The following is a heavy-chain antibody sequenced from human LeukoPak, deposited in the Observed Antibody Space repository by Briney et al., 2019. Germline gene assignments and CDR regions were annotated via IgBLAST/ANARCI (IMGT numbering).Heavy chain of an antibody. J-gene: IGHJ4*02. Sequence: PGGSLRLSCAASGFTFSSHEMNWVRQAPGKGLEWVSYISSSGSTIYYADSVKGRFTISRDNAKNSLYLQMNSLRAEDTAVYYCSSIYYDSSGYYQYFDYWGQGTLVTVSS. D-gene: IGHD3-22*01. CDR3: SSIYYDSSGYYQYFDY. CDR2: ISSSGSTI. V-gene: IGHV3-48*03. CDR1: GFTFSSHE.